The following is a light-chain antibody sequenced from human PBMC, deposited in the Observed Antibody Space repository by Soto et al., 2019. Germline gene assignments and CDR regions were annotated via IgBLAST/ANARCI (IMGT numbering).Light chain of an antibody. V-gene: IGKV3-15*01. Sequence: EVVMTQSPATLSVSPGERATLSCRASQSVNANLAWYQQKPVQAPRLLIHGASNRATGIPARFSGSGFGTEFSLTISSLQSEDFAVYYCQQYNTWLWTFGQGTKVEI. CDR1: QSVNAN. CDR2: GAS. J-gene: IGKJ1*01. CDR3: QQYNTWLWT.